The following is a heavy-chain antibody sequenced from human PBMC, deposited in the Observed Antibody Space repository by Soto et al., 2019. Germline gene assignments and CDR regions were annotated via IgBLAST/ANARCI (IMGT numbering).Heavy chain of an antibody. V-gene: IGHV4-59*01. CDR3: ARCLRITTRLGGWFDL. CDR2: IYYSGST. J-gene: IGHJ5*02. Sequence: PSETLSLTCTVSGGSISSYYWSWIRQPPGKGLEWIGYIYYSGSTNYNPSLKSRVTISVDTSKNQFSLKLSSVTAADTAVYYCARCLRITTRLGGWFDLRGQGTLVPVSS. CDR1: GGSISSYY. D-gene: IGHD3-10*01.